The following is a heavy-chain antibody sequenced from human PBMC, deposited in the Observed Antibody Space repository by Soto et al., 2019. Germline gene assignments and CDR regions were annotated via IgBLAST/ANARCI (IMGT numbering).Heavy chain of an antibody. CDR3: ARDPYGSGSLLDY. Sequence: PGGSLRLSCAASGFTFSTYSMNWVRQAPGKGLEWVSYISSSSSTIFYTDSVKGRFTVSRDNSKNTLYLQMNSLRAEDTAVYYCARDPYGSGSLLDYWGQGTLVTVSS. CDR2: ISSSSSTI. D-gene: IGHD3-10*01. J-gene: IGHJ4*02. V-gene: IGHV3-48*01. CDR1: GFTFSTYS.